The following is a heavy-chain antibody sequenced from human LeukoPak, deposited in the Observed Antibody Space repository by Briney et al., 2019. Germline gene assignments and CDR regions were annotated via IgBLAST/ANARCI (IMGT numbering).Heavy chain of an antibody. CDR2: ISYDGSNK. CDR3: ARADGSGNYEVHLGLDY. V-gene: IGHV3-30*03. Sequence: GGSLRLSCAASGFTFSRYGMHWVRQAPGKGLEWVAVISYDGSNKYYADSVKGRFTISRDNSKNTLFLQMSSLRAEDTAVYHCARADGSGNYEVHLGLDYWGQGTLVTVSS. J-gene: IGHJ4*02. D-gene: IGHD3-10*01. CDR1: GFTFSRYG.